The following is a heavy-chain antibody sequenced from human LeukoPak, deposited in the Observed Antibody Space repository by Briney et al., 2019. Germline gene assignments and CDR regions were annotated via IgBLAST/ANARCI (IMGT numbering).Heavy chain of an antibody. CDR2: ISSSSSYI. D-gene: IGHD4-11*01. J-gene: IGHJ6*03. CDR1: GFTFSSYS. V-gene: IGHV3-21*01. CDR3: ARRSNYGYYYYMDV. Sequence: GGSLRLSCAASGFTFSSYSMNWVRQAPGKGLEWVSSISSSSSYIYYADSVKGRFTISRDNAKNSLYLRMDSLRAEDTAVYYCARRSNYGYYYYMDVWGKGTTVTVSS.